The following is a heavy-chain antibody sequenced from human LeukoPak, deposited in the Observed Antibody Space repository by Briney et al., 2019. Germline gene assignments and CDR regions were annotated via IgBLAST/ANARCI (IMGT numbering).Heavy chain of an antibody. CDR2: LYYSGLT. Sequence: PSETLSLTCTVSGGSISTSDYYWGWIRQPPGKGLEWIGSLYYSGLTYYNPSLKSRVTISVDTSRNQFSLKLSSVTAADTAVYYCARTQAYCGGGCFLAYWGQGTLVTVSS. D-gene: IGHD2-21*02. CDR3: ARTQAYCGGGCFLAY. CDR1: GGSISTSDYY. V-gene: IGHV4-39*01. J-gene: IGHJ4*02.